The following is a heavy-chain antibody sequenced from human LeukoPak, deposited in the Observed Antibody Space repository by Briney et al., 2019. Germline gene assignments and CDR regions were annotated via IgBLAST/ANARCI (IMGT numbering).Heavy chain of an antibody. CDR1: GGSISSYY. Sequence: SETLSLTCTVSGGSISSYYWSWIRQPPGKGLEWIGYIYYSGSTNYNPSLKSRVTISVDKSKNQFSLKLSSVTAADTAVYYCARDGRFPPEVLPRYFDYWGQGTLVTVSS. V-gene: IGHV4-59*12. CDR2: IYYSGST. J-gene: IGHJ4*02. D-gene: IGHD1-26*01. CDR3: ARDGRFPPEVLPRYFDY.